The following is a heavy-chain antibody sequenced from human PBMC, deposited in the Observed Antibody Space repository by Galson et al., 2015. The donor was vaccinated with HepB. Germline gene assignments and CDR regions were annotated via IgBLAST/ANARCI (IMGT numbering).Heavy chain of an antibody. Sequence: SLRLSCAASGFTFSSYGMHWVRQAPGKGLEWVAVIWYDGSNKYYADSVKGRFTISRDNSKNTLYLQMNSLRAEDTAVYYCAREDTYYDFWSGYPSWGAFDIWGQGTMVTVSS. D-gene: IGHD3-3*01. CDR2: IWYDGSNK. J-gene: IGHJ3*02. CDR3: AREDTYYDFWSGYPSWGAFDI. CDR1: GFTFSSYG. V-gene: IGHV3-33*01.